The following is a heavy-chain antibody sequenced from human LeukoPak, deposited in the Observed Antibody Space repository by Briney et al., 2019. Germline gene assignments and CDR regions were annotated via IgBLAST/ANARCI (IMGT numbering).Heavy chain of an antibody. D-gene: IGHD1-26*01. V-gene: IGHV3-23*01. CDR2: ISGGATVA. CDR1: GFTFSSYA. Sequence: GGSLRLSCAASGFTFSSYAMSWVRQAPGKGLEWVSGISGGATVAYYADSVKGRFTISRDNSRNAVYLQMSSLRAEDTAVYYCAKRPSGSYRALDYWGQGTLVTVSS. CDR3: AKRPSGSYRALDY. J-gene: IGHJ4*02.